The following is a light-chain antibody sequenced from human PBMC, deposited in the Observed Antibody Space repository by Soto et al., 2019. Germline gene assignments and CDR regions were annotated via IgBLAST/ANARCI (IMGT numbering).Light chain of an antibody. V-gene: IGLV2-14*01. Sequence: QSVLTQPASVSGSPGQSIAISCTGTSGDVGGYDYVSWYQQHPDIAPKLMIYEVTKRPSWVSNRFSGSKSGNTASLTISGLQPEDEADYYCSSHTSGSTRVFGRGTKVTVL. J-gene: IGLJ1*01. CDR2: EVT. CDR1: SGDVGGYDY. CDR3: SSHTSGSTRV.